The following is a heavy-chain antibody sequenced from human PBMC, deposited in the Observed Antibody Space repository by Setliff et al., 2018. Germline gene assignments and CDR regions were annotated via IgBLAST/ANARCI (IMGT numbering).Heavy chain of an antibody. Sequence: SETLSLTCTVSGGSISSYYWSWIRQPPGKGLERIGYIYYSGSTNYNPSLKSRVTISVDTSKNQISLNLTSVTAADTAMYYCARERTIFGILVISGWFDPRGQGTVVTVSS. D-gene: IGHD3-3*01. CDR1: GGSISSYY. CDR2: IYYSGST. CDR3: ARERTIFGILVISGWFDP. J-gene: IGHJ5*02. V-gene: IGHV4-59*12.